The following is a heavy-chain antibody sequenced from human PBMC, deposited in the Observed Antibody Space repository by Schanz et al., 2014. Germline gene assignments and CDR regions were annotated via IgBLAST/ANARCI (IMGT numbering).Heavy chain of an antibody. CDR3: AGTYCSSTSCYTGYYYMDV. J-gene: IGHJ6*03. CDR2: ISASNGYT. V-gene: IGHV1-18*01. Sequence: QVQLLQSGAEVKKPGASMKVSCKASGYTFTTYYMLWVRQAPGQGLEWMGWISASNGYTNYPQKFQGRVTMTTYTSTSRAYMELRSLRSDDTAVYYCAGTYCSSTSCYTGYYYMDVWGKGTLVIVSS. D-gene: IGHD2-2*02. CDR1: GYTFTTYY.